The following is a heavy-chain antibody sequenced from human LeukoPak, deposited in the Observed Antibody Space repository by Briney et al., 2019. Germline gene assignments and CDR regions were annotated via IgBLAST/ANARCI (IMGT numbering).Heavy chain of an antibody. V-gene: IGHV1-69*13. Sequence: GASVKVSCKASGGTFSSYAISWVRQAPGQGLEWMGGIIPIFGTANYAQKFQGRVTITADESTSTAYMELSSLRSEDTAVYYCARDLGSSSSDNWFDPWGQGTLVTVSS. CDR3: ARDLGSSSSDNWFDP. D-gene: IGHD6-6*01. J-gene: IGHJ5*02. CDR2: IIPIFGTA. CDR1: GGTFSSYA.